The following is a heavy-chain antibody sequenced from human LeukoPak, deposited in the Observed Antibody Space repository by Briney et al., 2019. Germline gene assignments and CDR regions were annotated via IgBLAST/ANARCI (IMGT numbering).Heavy chain of an antibody. CDR2: MNPNSGNT. CDR3: ARGRRDSYGYHY. D-gene: IGHD5-18*01. Sequence: ASVKVSCKASGFTFTSYDINWVRQATGQGLEWMGWMNPNSGNTGYAQKFQGRVTITRNTSISTAYMELSSLRSEDTAVYYCARGRRDSYGYHYWGQGTLVTVSS. CDR1: GFTFTSYD. V-gene: IGHV1-8*03. J-gene: IGHJ4*02.